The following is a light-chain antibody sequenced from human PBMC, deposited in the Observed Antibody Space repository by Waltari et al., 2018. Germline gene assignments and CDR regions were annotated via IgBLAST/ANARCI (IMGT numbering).Light chain of an antibody. CDR1: SSDVGGSNY. Sequence: QSALTQPASVSGSPGQSIAISCTGTSSDVGGSNYVFWYQQHPGKAPKLMIYDVSNRPSGVSDRFSGAKSGNTAFLTISGLQAEDEADYYCTSFTSSRTYVFGTGTKVTVL. CDR3: TSFTSSRTYV. V-gene: IGLV2-14*03. CDR2: DVS. J-gene: IGLJ1*01.